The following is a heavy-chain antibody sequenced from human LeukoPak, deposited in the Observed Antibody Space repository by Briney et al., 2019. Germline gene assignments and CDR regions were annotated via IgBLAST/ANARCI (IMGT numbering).Heavy chain of an antibody. CDR1: GFTFTDAW. J-gene: IGHJ6*03. D-gene: IGHD1-7*01. V-gene: IGHV3-23*01. CDR2: ISGSGGST. CDR3: AKATVPQSGTRYFYYMDV. Sequence: GGSLRLSCAGSGFTFTDAWMSWVRQAPGKGLEWVSAISGSGGSTYYADSVKGRFTISRDNFKNTLYLRMNSLRVEDTAIYYCAKATVPQSGTRYFYYMDVWGKGTTVTVSS.